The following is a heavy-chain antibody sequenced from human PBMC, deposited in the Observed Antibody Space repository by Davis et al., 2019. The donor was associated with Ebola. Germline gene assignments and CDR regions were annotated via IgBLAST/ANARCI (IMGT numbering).Heavy chain of an antibody. V-gene: IGHV3-23*01. CDR1: GFIFRSYS. CDR2: ISGSGGST. Sequence: GESLKISCAASGFIFRSYSMNWVRQAPGKGLEWVSAISGSGGSTYYADSVKGRFTISRDNSKNTLYLQMNSLRAEDTAVYYCARHDYGDSHFDYWGQGTLVTVSS. D-gene: IGHD4-17*01. CDR3: ARHDYGDSHFDY. J-gene: IGHJ4*02.